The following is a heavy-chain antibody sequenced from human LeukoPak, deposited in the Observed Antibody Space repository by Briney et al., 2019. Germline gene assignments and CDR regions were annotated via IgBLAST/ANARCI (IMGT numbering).Heavy chain of an antibody. V-gene: IGHV4-38-2*02. CDR3: ARDSSGYYLG. D-gene: IGHD3-22*01. CDR2: IYHSGST. Sequence: PSETLSLTCTVSGYSISSGYYWGWIRQPPGKGLEWIGSIYHSGSTYYNPSLKCRVTISVDTSKNQFSLKLSSVTAADTAVYYCARDSSGYYLGWGQGTLVTVSS. CDR1: GYSISSGYY. J-gene: IGHJ4*02.